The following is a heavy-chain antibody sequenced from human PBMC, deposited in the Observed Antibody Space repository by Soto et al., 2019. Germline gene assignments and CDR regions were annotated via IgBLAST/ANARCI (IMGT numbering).Heavy chain of an antibody. CDR2: ITPLFGTA. V-gene: IGHV1-69*12. D-gene: IGHD6-19*01. CDR1: GGTFSNYA. Sequence: QVQLVQSGAEVKKPGSSVKVSCKASGGTFSNYAISWVRQAPGQGLEWMGGITPLFGTANYAQNFQSRVTITAGESTTTAYMELSSLKSEDTAVYYCAQTLGLAVAGPGRFDLWGRGTLITVSS. J-gene: IGHJ2*01. CDR3: AQTLGLAVAGPGRFDL.